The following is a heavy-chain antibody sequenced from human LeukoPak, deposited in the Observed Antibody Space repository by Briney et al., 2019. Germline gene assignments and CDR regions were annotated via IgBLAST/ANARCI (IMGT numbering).Heavy chain of an antibody. V-gene: IGHV3-33*01. CDR3: ARDNYDFWSFNWFDP. D-gene: IGHD3-3*01. CDR2: IWYDGSNK. CDR1: GFTFSSYG. J-gene: IGHJ5*02. Sequence: GGSLRLSCAASGFTFSSYGMHWVRQAPGKGLEWVAVIWYDGSNKYYADSVKGRFTISRDNSKNTPYLQMNSLRAEDTAVYYCARDNYDFWSFNWFDPWGQGTLVTVSS.